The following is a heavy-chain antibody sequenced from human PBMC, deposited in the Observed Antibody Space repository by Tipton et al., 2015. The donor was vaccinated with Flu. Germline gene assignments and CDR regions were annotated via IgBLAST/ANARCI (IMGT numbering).Heavy chain of an antibody. CDR2: MSHSGDT. CDR3: ARDQDYFNSNGHFKGFDY. J-gene: IGHJ4*02. Sequence: TLSLTCAVSGYSVSSNYCWGWIRQPPGKGLEWIVSMSHSGDTYTNPSLKSRVTISIDTSNNQFSLELRSVTAADTALYYCARDQDYFNSNGHFKGFDYWGQGILVTVSS. D-gene: IGHD5-18*01. CDR1: GYSVSSNYC. V-gene: IGHV4-38-2*02.